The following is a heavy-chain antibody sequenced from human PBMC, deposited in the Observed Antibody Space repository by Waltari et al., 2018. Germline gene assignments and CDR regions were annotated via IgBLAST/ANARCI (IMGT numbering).Heavy chain of an antibody. V-gene: IGHV4-38-2*01. CDR2: IYHSGST. D-gene: IGHD4-17*01. Sequence: QVQLQESGPGLVKPSETLSLTCAVSGYSIRSGYYWGWIRQPPGKGLEWIGSIYHSGSTYYNPSLKSRVTISVDTSKNQFSLKLSSVTAADTAVYYCASLLDYGGNLFDYWGQGTLVTVSS. CDR3: ASLLDYGGNLFDY. J-gene: IGHJ4*02. CDR1: GYSIRSGYY.